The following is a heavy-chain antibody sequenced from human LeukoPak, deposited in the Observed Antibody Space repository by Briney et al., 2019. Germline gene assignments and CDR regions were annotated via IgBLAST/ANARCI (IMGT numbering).Heavy chain of an antibody. CDR2: ISAYIGYT. CDR1: GYTFTSYG. D-gene: IGHD2-15*01. Sequence: ASVNVSCKPSGYTFTSYGISWVRQAPRQGLEWMGWISAYIGYTNYAQKLQGRVTMTTDTSTSTAYMELRSLRSDDTAVYYCARTVGRYCSGGSCPWFDPWGQGTLVTVSS. V-gene: IGHV1-18*01. CDR3: ARTVGRYCSGGSCPWFDP. J-gene: IGHJ5*02.